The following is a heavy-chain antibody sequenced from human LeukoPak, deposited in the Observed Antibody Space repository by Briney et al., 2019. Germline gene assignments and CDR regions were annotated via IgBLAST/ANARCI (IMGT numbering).Heavy chain of an antibody. Sequence: PSETLSLTCTVSGGSLTSYYWSWIRRSPGKGLEYIGYIELSGRTSYNPSLTSRVTLSMDTSKNQFSLKLNSVTAADTAIYYCARLGFGDLLSHYYYYIDVWGKGTTVTVSS. CDR1: GGSLTSYY. D-gene: IGHD3-10*01. CDR2: IELSGRT. V-gene: IGHV4-59*01. J-gene: IGHJ6*03. CDR3: ARLGFGDLLSHYYYYIDV.